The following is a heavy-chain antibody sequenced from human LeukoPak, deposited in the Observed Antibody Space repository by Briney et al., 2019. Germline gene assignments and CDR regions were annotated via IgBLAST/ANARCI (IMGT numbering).Heavy chain of an antibody. J-gene: IGHJ4*02. Sequence: KSSETLSLTCTVSGGSISGGKGFWGWIRQPPGKGLEWIGSIYYTGSTYYNPSLKSRVTISADTSRNEFSLQVHSVTATDTAVYYCARRGITYSSSFFEYWGQGSLVTVSS. V-gene: IGHV4-39*01. CDR2: IYYTGST. CDR3: ARRGITYSSSFFEY. D-gene: IGHD6-13*01. CDR1: GGSISGGKGF.